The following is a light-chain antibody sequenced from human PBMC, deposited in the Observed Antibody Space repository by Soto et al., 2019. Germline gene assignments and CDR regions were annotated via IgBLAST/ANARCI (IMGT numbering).Light chain of an antibody. V-gene: IGLV2-14*01. CDR1: SSDVGGYNY. CDR2: DVS. Sequence: QSALTQPASGSGSPGPSITISCTGTSSDVGGYNYVSWYQQHPGKAPKLMIYDVSNRPSGVSNRFSGSKSGNTASLTISGLQAEDEADYYCSSYTSSSTLRVFGGGTKLTVL. CDR3: SSYTSSSTLRV. J-gene: IGLJ2*01.